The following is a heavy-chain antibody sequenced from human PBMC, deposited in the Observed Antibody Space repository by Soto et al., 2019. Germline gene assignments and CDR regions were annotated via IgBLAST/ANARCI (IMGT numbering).Heavy chain of an antibody. D-gene: IGHD3-3*01. Sequence: ASVKVSWKASGYTFTPYAMHWVRQAPGQRLEWMGWINTGNGNTKYSQKFQGRVTITRDTAASAVYMELSSLRSEDTAVYYCARDLAFETLRFLEWLPTPFYGMDVWGQGTTVTVSS. V-gene: IGHV1-3*04. J-gene: IGHJ6*02. CDR3: ARDLAFETLRFLEWLPTPFYGMDV. CDR1: GYTFTPYA. CDR2: INTGNGNT.